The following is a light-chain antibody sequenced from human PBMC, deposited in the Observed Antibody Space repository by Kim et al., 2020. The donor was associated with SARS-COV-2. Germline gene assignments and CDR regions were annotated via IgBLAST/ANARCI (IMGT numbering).Light chain of an antibody. V-gene: IGKV1-33*01. CDR3: QQYENFPYT. CDR2: DAS. Sequence: DIQMTQSPSSLSASVGDRVTITCQASQDISNYMNWYQQKPGKAPKLLIYDASKLETGVPSRFSGSGSETDFTLTISSLQPEDVATYYCQQYENFPYTFGQGTKLEI. J-gene: IGKJ2*01. CDR1: QDISNY.